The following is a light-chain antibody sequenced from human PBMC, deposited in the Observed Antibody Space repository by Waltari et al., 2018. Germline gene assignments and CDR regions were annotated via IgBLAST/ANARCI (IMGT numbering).Light chain of an antibody. CDR2: AAS. CDR3: LQDYNYPGT. CDR1: QAIRND. J-gene: IGKJ1*01. V-gene: IGKV1-6*01. Sequence: AIQMTQSPSSLSASVGDRVTITCRASQAIRNDLSWYQQKPGKAPKLLIYAASTLQGGVPSRFSGSGSGTEFTLTISSLQPEDFATYYCLQDYNYPGTFGQGTKVEIK.